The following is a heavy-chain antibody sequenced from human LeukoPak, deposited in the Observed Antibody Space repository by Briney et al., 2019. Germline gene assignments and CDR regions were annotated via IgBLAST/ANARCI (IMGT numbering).Heavy chain of an antibody. J-gene: IGHJ4*02. V-gene: IGHV3-48*04. CDR1: GFTFSSYS. CDR2: ISSSGSTI. CDR3: AREGYCSSTSCPMAN. D-gene: IGHD2-2*01. Sequence: GGSLRLSCTASGFTFSSYSMNWVRQAPGKGLEWVSYISSSGSTIYYADSVKGRFTISRDNAKNSLYLQMNSLRAEDTAVYYCAREGYCSSTSCPMANWGQGTLVTVSS.